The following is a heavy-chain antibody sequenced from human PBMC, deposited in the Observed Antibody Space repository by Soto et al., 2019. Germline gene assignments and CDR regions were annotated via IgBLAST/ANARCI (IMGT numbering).Heavy chain of an antibody. CDR3: ARLSRLHRDWYFDL. CDR2: IDPSDSYT. D-gene: IGHD4-4*01. CDR1: GYSFINYW. Sequence: GESLKISCKGSGYSFINYWISWVRQMPGKGLEWMGRIDPSDSYTNYSPSFQGHVSISADKSISTAYLQWSSLKASDTAMYYCARLSRLHRDWYFDLWGRGTLVTVSS. V-gene: IGHV5-10-1*01. J-gene: IGHJ2*01.